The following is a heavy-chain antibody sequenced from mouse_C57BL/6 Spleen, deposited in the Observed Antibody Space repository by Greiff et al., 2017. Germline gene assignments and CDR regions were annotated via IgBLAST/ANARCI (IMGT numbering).Heavy chain of an antibody. CDR2: IHPNSGST. CDR1: GYTFTSYW. V-gene: IGHV1-64*01. D-gene: IGHD2-14*01. Sequence: QVQLQQPGAELVKPGASVKLSCKASGYTFTSYWMHWVKQRPGLGLEWIGMIHPNSGSTNYNEKFKSKATLTVDKSSSTAYMQLSSLTSEDSAVYYCAREDAPHRGYFDYWGQGTTLTVSS. CDR3: AREDAPHRGYFDY. J-gene: IGHJ2*01.